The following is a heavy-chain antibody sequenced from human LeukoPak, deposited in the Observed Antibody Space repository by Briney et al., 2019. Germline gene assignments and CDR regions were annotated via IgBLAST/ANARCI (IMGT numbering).Heavy chain of an antibody. D-gene: IGHD1-26*01. CDR3: AGSRGSYVYYYYGMDV. CDR1: GGSLSSFY. J-gene: IGHJ6*02. Sequence: SQTRSLTCTVSGGSLSSFYRSWIRQPPAGGLEWIGYIYYSGSTNYNPSLKSRVTISVDTSKNQFSLKLSSVTAADTAVYYCAGSRGSYVYYYYGMDVWGQGTTVTVSS. V-gene: IGHV4-59*01. CDR2: IYYSGST.